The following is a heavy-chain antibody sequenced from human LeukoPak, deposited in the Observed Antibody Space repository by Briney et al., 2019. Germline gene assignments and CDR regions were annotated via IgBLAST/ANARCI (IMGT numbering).Heavy chain of an antibody. CDR2: IIPIFGTA. CDR1: GGTFSSYA. CDR3: ARGAVIAVAGNNYFDH. V-gene: IGHV1-69*01. J-gene: IGHJ4*02. D-gene: IGHD6-19*01. Sequence: SVKVSCKASGGTFSSYAISWVRQAPGQGLEWMGGIIPIFGTANYAQKFQGRVTITADESTSTAYMELSSLRSEDTAVYYCARGAVIAVAGNNYFDHWGQGTLVTVSS.